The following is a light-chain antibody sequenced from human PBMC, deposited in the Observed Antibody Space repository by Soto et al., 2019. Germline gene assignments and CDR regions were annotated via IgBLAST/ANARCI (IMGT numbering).Light chain of an antibody. CDR3: QQYNSYPWT. CDR1: QSISSW. Sequence: DIQMTQSPSTLSASVGDRVTITCRASQSISSWLAWYQQKPGKAPKLLIYKASSLESGVPPRFSGSGSGTEFTVTISSLQPDDFPTYYCQQYNSYPWTVGQGTKVEIK. V-gene: IGKV1-5*03. CDR2: KAS. J-gene: IGKJ1*01.